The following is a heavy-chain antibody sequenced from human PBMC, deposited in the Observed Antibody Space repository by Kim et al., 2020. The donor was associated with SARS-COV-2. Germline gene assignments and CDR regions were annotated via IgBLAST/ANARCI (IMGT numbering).Heavy chain of an antibody. V-gene: IGHV3-23*01. CDR1: GFTFSSYA. CDR3: AKDAAQLRLGELSLRPNAFDI. J-gene: IGHJ3*02. Sequence: GGSLRLSCAASGFTFSSYAMSWVRQAPGKGLEWVSAISGSGGSTYYADSVKGRFTISRDNSKNTLYLQMNSLRAEDTAVYYCAKDAAQLRLGELSLRPNAFDIWGQGTMVTVSS. D-gene: IGHD3-16*02. CDR2: ISGSGGST.